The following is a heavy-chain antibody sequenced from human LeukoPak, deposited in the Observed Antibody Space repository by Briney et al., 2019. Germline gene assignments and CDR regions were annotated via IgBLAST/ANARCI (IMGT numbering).Heavy chain of an antibody. V-gene: IGHV3-23*01. CDR1: GFTFSSYA. J-gene: IGHJ4*02. D-gene: IGHD1-1*01. CDR2: IGGSGSST. CDR3: ARDFPLTTVSDFLPDY. Sequence: GGSLRLSCAASGFTFSSYALSWVRQAPGKGLEWVSGIGGSGSSTYYADSVKGRFTISRDNAKNSLFLQMNSLRVDDTAVYYCARDFPLTTVSDFLPDYWGQGTLVTVSS.